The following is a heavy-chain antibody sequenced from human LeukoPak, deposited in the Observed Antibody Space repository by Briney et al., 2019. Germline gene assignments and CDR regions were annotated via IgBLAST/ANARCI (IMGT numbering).Heavy chain of an antibody. CDR3: ARENREYFQH. Sequence: SETLPLTCTVSGGSISSSSYYWGWIRQPPGKGLEWIGSIYYSGSTYYNPSLKSRVTISVDTSKNQFSLKLSSVTAADTAVYYCARENREYFQHWGQGTLVTVSS. J-gene: IGHJ1*01. D-gene: IGHD2/OR15-2a*01. V-gene: IGHV4-39*07. CDR2: IYYSGST. CDR1: GGSISSSSYY.